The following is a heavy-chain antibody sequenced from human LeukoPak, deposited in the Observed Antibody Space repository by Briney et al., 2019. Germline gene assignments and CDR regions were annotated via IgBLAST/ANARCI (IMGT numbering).Heavy chain of an antibody. J-gene: IGHJ6*03. V-gene: IGHV3-30*02. CDR3: AKDYSYSSSWYAYYYYYYMDV. D-gene: IGHD6-13*01. CDR2: IRYDGSNK. CDR1: GFTFSSYG. Sequence: PGGSLRLSCAASGFTFSSYGMHWVRQAPGKGLEWVAFIRYDGSNKYYADSVKGRFTISRDNSKNTLYLQMNSLRAEDTAVYYCAKDYSYSSSWYAYYYYYYMDVWGKGTTVTISS.